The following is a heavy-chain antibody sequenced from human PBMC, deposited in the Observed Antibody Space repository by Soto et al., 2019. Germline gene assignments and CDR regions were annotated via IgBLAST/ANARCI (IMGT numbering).Heavy chain of an antibody. V-gene: IGHV4-34*01. J-gene: IGHJ6*02. CDR3: ARGKYCSSTSCYTYYYYYGMDV. D-gene: IGHD2-2*02. Sequence: QVQLQQWGAGLLKPSETLSLTCAVYGGSFSGYYWSWIRQPPGKGLEWFGEINHSGSTNYNPSLKSRVTISVDTSKNQFSLKLSSVTAADTAVYYCARGKYCSSTSCYTYYYYYGMDVWGQGTTVTVSS. CDR1: GGSFSGYY. CDR2: INHSGST.